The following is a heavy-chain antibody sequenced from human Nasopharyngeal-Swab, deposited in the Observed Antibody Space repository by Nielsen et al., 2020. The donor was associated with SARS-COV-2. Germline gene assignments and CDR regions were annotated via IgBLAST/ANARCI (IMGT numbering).Heavy chain of an antibody. J-gene: IGHJ5*02. CDR3: ARPARRGLNWFDP. CDR1: GFIFSTYA. D-gene: IGHD3-22*01. V-gene: IGHV3-30-3*01. CDR2: ISYDGSSN. Sequence: GESLQISCPASGFIFSTYAMHWVRQAPGKGLEWVALISYDGSSNYYAHSVKGRFTISRDNSKNTLYLQMNSLRGEDTAVYYCARPARRGLNWFDPWGQGTLVTVSS.